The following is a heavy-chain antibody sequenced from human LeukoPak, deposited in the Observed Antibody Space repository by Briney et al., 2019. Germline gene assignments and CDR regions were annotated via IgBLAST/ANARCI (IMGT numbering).Heavy chain of an antibody. Sequence: GASVKVSCKASGYTFTSYGISWVRQAPGQGLEWMGWISAYNGNTNYAQKLQGRVTMTTDTSTSTAYMELRSLRSDDTAVYYCARRQQLYYYYYYYMDVWGKGTTVTVSS. CDR3: ARRQQLYYYYYYYMDV. CDR2: ISAYNGNT. CDR1: GYTFTSYG. V-gene: IGHV1-18*01. J-gene: IGHJ6*03. D-gene: IGHD6-13*01.